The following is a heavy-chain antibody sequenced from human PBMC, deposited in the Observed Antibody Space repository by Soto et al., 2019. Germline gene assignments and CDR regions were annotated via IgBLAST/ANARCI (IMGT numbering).Heavy chain of an antibody. D-gene: IGHD3-16*01. Sequence: EVQLAESGGGLIQPGGSLRLSCAASGFTVSSNYMTWVRQAPGKGLEWVTVIYSGGATYYADPVKGRFTISRDKSKNTLYLQMNSLRSEDTAVYYCARDSLGRGGGMDVWGQGTTVTVSS. CDR3: ARDSLGRGGGMDV. CDR2: IYSGGAT. J-gene: IGHJ6*02. CDR1: GFTVSSNY. V-gene: IGHV3-53*01.